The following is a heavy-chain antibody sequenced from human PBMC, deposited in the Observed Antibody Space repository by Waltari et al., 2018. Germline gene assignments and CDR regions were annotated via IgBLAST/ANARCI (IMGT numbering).Heavy chain of an antibody. CDR1: GYTLPDYY. CDR2: IDPEDGET. CDR3: ARTTTIKSLDY. J-gene: IGHJ4*02. V-gene: IGHV1-69-2*01. D-gene: IGHD1-7*01. Sequence: VQLVQSGAEVKKPGATVKISCKASGYTLPDYYMPWVHQAPGKGLEWVGRIDPEDGETKYAEKFQGRVTITADTSIDTAYMELSSLRSEDTAIFYCARTTTIKSLDYWGQGTLVTVSS.